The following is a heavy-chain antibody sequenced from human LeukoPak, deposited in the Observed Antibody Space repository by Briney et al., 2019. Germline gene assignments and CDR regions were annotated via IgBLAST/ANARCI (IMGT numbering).Heavy chain of an antibody. V-gene: IGHV3-23*01. D-gene: IGHD4-23*01. CDR3: AKGSTGGKVDWFDP. CDR2: FTAYGGT. Sequence: GGSLRLSCAASGFIFSDYTMMWVRRAPGKGLQWVATFTAYGGTYYAASVKGWFAISRDNSRDTVSLYMNSLRVEDTAMYYCAKGSTGGKVDWFDPWGPGTLVTVSS. J-gene: IGHJ5*02. CDR1: GFIFSDYT.